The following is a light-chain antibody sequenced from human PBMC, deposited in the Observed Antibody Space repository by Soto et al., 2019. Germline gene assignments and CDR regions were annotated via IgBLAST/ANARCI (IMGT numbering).Light chain of an antibody. CDR2: GAS. CDR3: QQYNRWPLT. V-gene: IGKV3-15*01. CDR1: QSVSSN. Sequence: EIVMTQSPATMSVSPGERATLSCRASQSVSSNLAWYQQKPGQGPRLLIYGASSRATGIPARFSGSGSATEFTLTISSLQSEDFAVYFCQQYNRWPLTFGQGTKV. J-gene: IGKJ1*01.